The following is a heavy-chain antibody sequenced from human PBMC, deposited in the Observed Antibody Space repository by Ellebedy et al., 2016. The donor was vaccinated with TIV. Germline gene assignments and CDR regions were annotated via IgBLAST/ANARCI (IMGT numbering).Heavy chain of an antibody. CDR2: INHSGST. CDR1: GGSFSGYY. J-gene: IGHJ4*02. Sequence: SETLSLTXAVYGGSFSGYYWSWIRQPPGKGLEWIGEINHSGSTNYNPSLKSRVTISVDTSKNQFSLKLSSVTAADTAVYYCARDGSYGDYPYDYWGQGTLVTVSS. V-gene: IGHV4-34*01. CDR3: ARDGSYGDYPYDY. D-gene: IGHD4-17*01.